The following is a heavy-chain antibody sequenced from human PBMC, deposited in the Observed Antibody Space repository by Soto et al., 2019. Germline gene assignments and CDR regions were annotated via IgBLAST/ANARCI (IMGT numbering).Heavy chain of an antibody. D-gene: IGHD3-22*01. V-gene: IGHV3-23*01. J-gene: IGHJ4*02. Sequence: GGSLRLSCAASGFTFSSYAMSWVRQALGKGLEWVSAISGSGGSTYYADSVKGRFTISRDNSKNTLYLQMNSLRAEDTDVFYCAKIPTSTNYYDSSGYFDYWGKGTLVTVTS. CDR2: ISGSGGST. CDR3: AKIPTSTNYYDSSGYFDY. CDR1: GFTFSSYA.